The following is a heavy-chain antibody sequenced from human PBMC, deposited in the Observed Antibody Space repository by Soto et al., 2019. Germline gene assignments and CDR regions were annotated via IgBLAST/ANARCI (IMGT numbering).Heavy chain of an antibody. CDR1: GFTFSSYS. J-gene: IGHJ6*02. V-gene: IGHV3-21*01. D-gene: IGHD3-10*01. Sequence: GSLRLSCAASGFTFSSYSMNWVRQAPGKGLEWVSSISSSSSYIYYADSVKGRFTIYRDNAKNSLYLQMNSLRAEDKAQYYCANHSRLWFGEPSSYYNYAMDVWGQGTMVTVSS. CDR3: ANHSRLWFGEPSSYYNYAMDV. CDR2: ISSSSSYI.